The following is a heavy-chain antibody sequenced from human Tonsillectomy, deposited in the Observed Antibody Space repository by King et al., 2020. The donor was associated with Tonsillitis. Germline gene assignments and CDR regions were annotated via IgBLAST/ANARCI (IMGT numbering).Heavy chain of an antibody. J-gene: IGHJ4*02. Sequence: VQLVESGGGVVQPGRSLRLSCAASGFTFSHYAMHWVRQAPGKGLEWVAVISYDGSTKYYPDSVKGRFTISRANSKNTLYVQMNSLRAEDTAVYYCARRSLEGDSSGYPGPPDSWGQGALVTVSS. CDR1: GFTFSHYA. V-gene: IGHV3-30*04. CDR3: ARRSLEGDSSGYPGPPDS. CDR2: ISYDGSTK. D-gene: IGHD3-22*01.